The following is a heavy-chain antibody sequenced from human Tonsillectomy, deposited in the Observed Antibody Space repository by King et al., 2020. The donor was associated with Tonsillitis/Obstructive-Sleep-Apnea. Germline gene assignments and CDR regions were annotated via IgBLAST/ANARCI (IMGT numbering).Heavy chain of an antibody. V-gene: IGHV3-66*01. CDR3: ANRYYDFWSGYYSL. Sequence: VQLVESGGGLVQPGGSLRLSCAASGFTVSSNYMSWVRQAPGKGLEWVSVIYSGGSTYYADSVKGRFTISRDNSKNTLYLQMNSLRAEDTAVYYCANRYYDFWSGYYSLWGQGTLVTVSS. D-gene: IGHD3-3*01. CDR2: IYSGGST. J-gene: IGHJ4*02. CDR1: GFTVSSNY.